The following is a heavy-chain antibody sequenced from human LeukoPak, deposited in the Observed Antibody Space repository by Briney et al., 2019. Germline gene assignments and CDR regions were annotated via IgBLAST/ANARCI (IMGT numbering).Heavy chain of an antibody. Sequence: GGSLRLSCAASGFTFSSYAMHWVRQAPGKGLEWVAAISHDGSNKYHADSVKGRFTISRDNSKNTVYLQMNSLRAEDTAVYFCAGSPKYSSSWYEYFQHWGQGTLVTVSS. D-gene: IGHD6-13*01. V-gene: IGHV3-30*01. CDR2: ISHDGSNK. CDR3: AGSPKYSSSWYEYFQH. J-gene: IGHJ1*01. CDR1: GFTFSSYA.